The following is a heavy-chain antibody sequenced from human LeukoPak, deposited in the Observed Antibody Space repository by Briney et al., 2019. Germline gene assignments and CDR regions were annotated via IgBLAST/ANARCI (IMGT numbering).Heavy chain of an antibody. J-gene: IGHJ4*02. CDR1: GFTFSSYS. CDR3: ATGYSSVVGY. CDR2: ISSSSSYI. D-gene: IGHD6-19*01. V-gene: IGHV3-21*01. Sequence: GGSLRLSCAASGFTFSSYSMNWVRQAPGKGLEWVSSISSSSSYIYYADSVKGRFTISRNNAKNSLYLQMNSLRAEDTAVYYCATGYSSVVGYWGQGTLVTVSS.